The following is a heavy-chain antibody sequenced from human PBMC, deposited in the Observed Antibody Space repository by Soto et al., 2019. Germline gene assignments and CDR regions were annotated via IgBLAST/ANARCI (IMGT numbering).Heavy chain of an antibody. CDR3: TTVFAY. J-gene: IGHJ4*02. CDR1: GFTFTNYW. Sequence: PGGSLRLSCAASGFTFTNYWMHWVRQVPGKGLVWVSRIAGVGAGTSYSDSVRGRFTISRDNAENMLYLQMNSLRAEDTAVYYCTTVFAYWGQGTLVTVSS. V-gene: IGHV3-74*01. CDR2: IAGVGAGT.